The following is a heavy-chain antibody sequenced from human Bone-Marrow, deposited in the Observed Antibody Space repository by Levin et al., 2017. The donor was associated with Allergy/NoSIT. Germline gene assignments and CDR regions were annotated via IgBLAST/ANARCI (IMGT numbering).Heavy chain of an antibody. D-gene: IGHD2-2*01. CDR1: GFTFSSYS. V-gene: IGHV3-21*01. J-gene: IGHJ4*02. CDR3: ARDGPVPAATPDY. Sequence: GGSLRLSCAASGFTFSSYSMNWVRQAPGKGLEWVSSISSSSSYIYYADSVKGRFTISRDNAKNSLYLQMNSLRAEDTAVYYCARDGPVPAATPDYWGQGTLVTVSS. CDR2: ISSSSSYI.